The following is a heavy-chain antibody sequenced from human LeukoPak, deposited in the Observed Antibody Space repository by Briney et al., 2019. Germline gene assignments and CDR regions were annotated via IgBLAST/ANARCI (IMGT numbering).Heavy chain of an antibody. CDR1: GFTFSSYE. V-gene: IGHV3-48*03. J-gene: IGHJ4*02. CDR3: ASDLSGARDS. Sequence: PGGSLRLSCAASGFTFSSYEMNWVRQAPGKGLEWVSYITSSGNTIYYADSVKGRFTISRDNAKNSLYLQMNSLRAEDTAIYYCASDLSGARDSWGQGTLVTVSS. CDR2: ITSSGNTI. D-gene: IGHD1-26*01.